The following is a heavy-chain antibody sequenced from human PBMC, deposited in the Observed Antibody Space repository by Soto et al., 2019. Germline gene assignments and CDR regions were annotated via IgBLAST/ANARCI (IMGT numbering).Heavy chain of an antibody. CDR1: GGTFSSYA. CDR2: IIPILGTA. Sequence: QVQVVQSGAEVKTPGYSVKVSCKASGGTFSSYAISWVRQAPGQGLEWMGGIIPILGTANYAQKFQGRVTITADESTSTAYMELSSLRSEDTAVYYCAQLEGMTTVTTSWGQGTLVTVSS. J-gene: IGHJ5*02. D-gene: IGHD4-17*01. CDR3: AQLEGMTTVTTS. V-gene: IGHV1-69*11.